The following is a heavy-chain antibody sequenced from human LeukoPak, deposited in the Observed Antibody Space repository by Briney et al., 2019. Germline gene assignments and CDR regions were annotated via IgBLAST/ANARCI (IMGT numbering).Heavy chain of an antibody. D-gene: IGHD3-10*01. CDR1: GFTFSSYA. Sequence: PGGSLRLSCAASGFTFSSYAMSWVRQAPGKGLEGVSAIIVSACRTYSAASVKGRFTISRDNSTNTLYLQMNSLRAEDTAVYYCAKDFMVPSDYYMDVWGKGTTVTVSS. CDR3: AKDFMVPSDYYMDV. CDR2: IIVSACRT. V-gene: IGHV3-23*01. J-gene: IGHJ6*03.